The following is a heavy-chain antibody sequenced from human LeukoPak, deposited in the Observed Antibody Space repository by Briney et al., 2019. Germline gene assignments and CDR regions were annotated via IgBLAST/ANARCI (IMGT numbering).Heavy chain of an antibody. CDR3: ARVWFGYCSGGSCYSSNYYYYMDV. J-gene: IGHJ6*03. V-gene: IGHV4-38-2*01. CDR2: IYHSGST. D-gene: IGHD2-15*01. CDR1: GYSISSGYY. Sequence: PSETLSLTCAVSGYSISSGYYWGWIRQPPGKGLEWIGSIYHSGSTYYNPSLKSRVTISVDTSKNQFSLKLSSVTAADTAVYYCARVWFGYCSGGSCYSSNYYYYMDVWGKGTTATVSS.